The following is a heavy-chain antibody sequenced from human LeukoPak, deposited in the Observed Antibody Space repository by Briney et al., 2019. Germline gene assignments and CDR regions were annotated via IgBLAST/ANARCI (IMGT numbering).Heavy chain of an antibody. V-gene: IGHV3-23*01. D-gene: IGHD2-8*01. J-gene: IGHJ6*02. CDR3: AKDPCTDGVCYTSSYYGMDV. CDR2: ISGSSLSA. Sequence: GGSLRLSCAASGFTFSSYAMSWVRQAPGKGLEWVSVISGSSLSAYYADSVKGRFTISRDNSKNTLYPQMNSLRVEDTAVYYCAKDPCTDGVCYTSSYYGMDVWGLGTTVTVSS. CDR1: GFTFSSYA.